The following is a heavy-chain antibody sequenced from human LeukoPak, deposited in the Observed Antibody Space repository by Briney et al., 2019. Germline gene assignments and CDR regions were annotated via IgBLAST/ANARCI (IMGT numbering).Heavy chain of an antibody. V-gene: IGHV4-39*01. CDR1: GGSITSSSYH. CDR2: IYYSGST. D-gene: IGHD2-2*02. CDR3: ARAIGERRHDAFDI. Sequence: SETLSLTCAVSGGSITSSSYHWGWIRQPPGKGLEWIGSIYYSGSTDYNPSLKSRVTISVDTSKNQFSLSMTSVTAADTAVYYCARAIGERRHDAFDIWGQGTMVTVSS. J-gene: IGHJ3*02.